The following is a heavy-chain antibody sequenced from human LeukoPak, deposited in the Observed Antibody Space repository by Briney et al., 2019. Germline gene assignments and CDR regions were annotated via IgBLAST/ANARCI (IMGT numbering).Heavy chain of an antibody. CDR3: ARAHSGFYLDT. D-gene: IGHD3-22*01. J-gene: IGHJ4*02. V-gene: IGHV4-4*07. Sequence: SETLSLTCSVSGGSLGTFYWSWIRQSADKGLEYLGRIHPTGSTNYKPSLKSRFTMSIDTSRNQFSMTLQFVTAADTAVNFCARAHSGFYLDTWGQGTLVTVSS. CDR1: GGSLGTFY. CDR2: IHPTGST.